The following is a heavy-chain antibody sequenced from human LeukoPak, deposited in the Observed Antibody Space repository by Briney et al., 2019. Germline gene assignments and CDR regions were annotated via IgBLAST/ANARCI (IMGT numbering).Heavy chain of an antibody. Sequence: GGSLRLSCAVSGFTLNSYWIHWVRQVPGKGLVWVSRIISDGSGTTYADSVMGRFTISRDNAKNMLYLQMNSLRAEDTAVYYCARGRGLGELAVASFDSWGQGILVTVSS. V-gene: IGHV3-74*01. J-gene: IGHJ4*02. D-gene: IGHD6-19*01. CDR2: IISDGSGT. CDR3: ARGRGLGELAVASFDS. CDR1: GFTLNSYW.